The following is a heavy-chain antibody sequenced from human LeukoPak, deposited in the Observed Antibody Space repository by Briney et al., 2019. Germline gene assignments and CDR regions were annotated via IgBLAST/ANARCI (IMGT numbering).Heavy chain of an antibody. D-gene: IGHD3-22*01. CDR1: GFTFSTYA. V-gene: IGHV3-23*01. CDR2: IGGSDGRT. J-gene: IGHJ5*02. Sequence: PGGSLRLSCAASGFTFSTYAMSWVRQAPGKGLEWVSLIGGSDGRTRYADSVKGRFTISRDNSKNTLYLQMNSLRAEDTAVYYCAKAYYYDSSGPTGWFDPWGQGTLVTVSS. CDR3: AKAYYYDSSGPTGWFDP.